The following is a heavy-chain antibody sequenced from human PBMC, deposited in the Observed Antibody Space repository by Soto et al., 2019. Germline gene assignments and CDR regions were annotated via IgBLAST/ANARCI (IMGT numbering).Heavy chain of an antibody. J-gene: IGHJ6*02. CDR1: GYSFTSYW. CDR3: ARHHHGRKWLWAIRAVASYYYGMDV. D-gene: IGHD6-19*01. Sequence: PGESLKISCKGSGYSFTSYWIGWVRQMPGKGLEWMGIIYPGDSDTRYSPSFQGQVTISADKSISTAYLQWSSLKASDTAMYYCARHHHGRKWLWAIRAVASYYYGMDVWGQGTTVTVS. V-gene: IGHV5-51*01. CDR2: IYPGDSDT.